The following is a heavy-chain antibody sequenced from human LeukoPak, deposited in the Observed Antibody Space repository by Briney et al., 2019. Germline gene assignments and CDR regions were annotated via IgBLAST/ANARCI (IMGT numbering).Heavy chain of an antibody. V-gene: IGHV1-2*02. J-gene: IGHJ3*02. D-gene: IGHD1-14*01. CDR1: GYTFTGYY. CDR3: AAATGAPAGSYAFDI. Sequence: ASVKVSCKASGYTFTGYYMHWVRQAPGQGLEWMGWINPNSGGTNYAQKFQERVTITRDVSTSTAYMEVSSLRSEDTAVYYCAAATGAPAGSYAFDIWGQGTMVTVSS. CDR2: INPNSGGT.